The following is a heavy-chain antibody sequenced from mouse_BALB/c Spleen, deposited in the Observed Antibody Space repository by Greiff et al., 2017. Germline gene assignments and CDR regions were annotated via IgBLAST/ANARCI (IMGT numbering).Heavy chain of an antibody. D-gene: IGHD2-3*01. V-gene: IGHV5-9-4*01. CDR3: ASMMVTTDPWFAD. Sequence: DVHLVESGGGLVKPGGSLKLSCAASGFTFSSYAMSWVRQSPEKRLEWVAEISSGGSYTYYPDTVTGRFTISRDNAKNTLYLEMSSLRSEDTAMYYCASMMVTTDPWFADGGQGTLVTVSA. CDR1: GFTFSSYA. CDR2: ISSGGSYT. J-gene: IGHJ3*01.